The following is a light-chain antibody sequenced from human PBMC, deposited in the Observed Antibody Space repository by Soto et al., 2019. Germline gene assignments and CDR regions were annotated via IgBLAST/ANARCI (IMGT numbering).Light chain of an antibody. J-gene: IGKJ2*02. CDR1: QSINTW. CDR3: QQYNTYSRT. CDR2: KAS. Sequence: DLQMTQSPSTLSASVGDRVTITCRASQSINTWLAWYQHKPGKAPKLLIYKASSLEGGVPSRFSGSGSGTEFTLTISSLQPDDFATYYCQQYNTYSRTFGQGTKVETK. V-gene: IGKV1-5*03.